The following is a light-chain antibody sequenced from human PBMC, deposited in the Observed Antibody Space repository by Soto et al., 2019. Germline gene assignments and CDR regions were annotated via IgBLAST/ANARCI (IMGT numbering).Light chain of an antibody. CDR1: QSVSSN. CDR3: QQYNNWPPWT. V-gene: IGKV3-15*01. Sequence: EIVKTQXPXXXSVSPGERATLSCRASQSVSSNLAWYQQKPGQAPRLLIYGASTRATGIPARFSGSGSGTEFTLTISSLQSEDFAVYYCQQYNNWPPWTFGQGTKVEIK. J-gene: IGKJ1*01. CDR2: GAS.